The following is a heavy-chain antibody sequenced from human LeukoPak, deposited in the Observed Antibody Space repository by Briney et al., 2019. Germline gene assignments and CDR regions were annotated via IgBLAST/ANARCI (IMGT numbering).Heavy chain of an antibody. Sequence: ASVKVSCKASGYTFTSYAMNWVRQAPGQGLEWMGWINTKNGNPTYAQGFTGRFDFSLDTSVSTAYLQISSLKAEDSAVYYCARGASSGWSAYYHYGMDVWGQGTTVTVSS. V-gene: IGHV7-4-1*02. D-gene: IGHD6-19*01. CDR2: INTKNGNP. CDR3: ARGASSGWSAYYHYGMDV. J-gene: IGHJ6*02. CDR1: GYTFTSYA.